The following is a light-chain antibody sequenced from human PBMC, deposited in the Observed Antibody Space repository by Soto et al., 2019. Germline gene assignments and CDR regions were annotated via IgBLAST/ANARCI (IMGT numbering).Light chain of an antibody. J-gene: IGKJ3*01. Sequence: DIQMTQSPSYVSASEGDRVTITCRASQYIITWLAWFQQKPGKAPRLLIYSASTLQRGVPSRFSGSGSGKEVTLTINRLQPEDVATYFCQQYDSFPFTFGPRTKVDV. CDR3: QQYDSFPFT. CDR1: QYIITW. CDR2: SAS. V-gene: IGKV1-12*01.